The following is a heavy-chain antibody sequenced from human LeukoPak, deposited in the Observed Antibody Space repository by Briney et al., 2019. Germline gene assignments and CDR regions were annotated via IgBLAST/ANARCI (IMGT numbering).Heavy chain of an antibody. D-gene: IGHD3-22*01. CDR2: IYYSGST. J-gene: IGHJ5*02. CDR3: ASGYYWNWFDP. Sequence: SETLSRTCTVSGGSISSSSYYWGWIRQPPGKGLEWIGSIYYSGSTYYNPSLKSRVTISVDTSKNQFSLKLSSVTAADTAVYYCASGYYWNWFDPWGQGTLVTVSS. V-gene: IGHV4-39*07. CDR1: GGSISSSSYY.